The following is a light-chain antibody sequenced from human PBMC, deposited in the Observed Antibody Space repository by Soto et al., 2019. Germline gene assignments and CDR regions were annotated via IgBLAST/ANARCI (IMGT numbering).Light chain of an antibody. Sequence: LTRSRADLTFTTSKIPTHSSTISQSVSSGYLACEVPTLVLAPRLLIYAACCCGTGVPDRFSGSGSGTDFTLTISRLERENFAVYYCQQYGSSPQTFGEGTKVDIK. CDR3: QQYGSSPQT. J-gene: IGKJ1*01. V-gene: IGKV3-20*01. CDR2: AAC. CDR1: QSVSSGY.